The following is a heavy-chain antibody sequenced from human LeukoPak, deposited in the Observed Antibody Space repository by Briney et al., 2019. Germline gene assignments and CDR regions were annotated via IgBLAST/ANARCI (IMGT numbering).Heavy chain of an antibody. V-gene: IGHV3-21*01. CDR1: GFTFSSYS. J-gene: IGHJ3*02. D-gene: IGHD1-26*01. CDR3: AGGWELLLGAFDI. CDR2: ISSSSSYI. Sequence: GGSLRLSCAASGFTFSSYSMNWVRQAPGKGLEWVSSISSSSSYIYYADSVKGRFTISRDNAKNSLYLQMNSLRAEDTAVYYCAGGWELLLGAFDIWGQGTMVTVSS.